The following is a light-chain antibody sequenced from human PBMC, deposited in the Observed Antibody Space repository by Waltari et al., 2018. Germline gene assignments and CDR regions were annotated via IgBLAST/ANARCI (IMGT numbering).Light chain of an antibody. V-gene: IGKV3-20*01. CDR3: QQYGSTPET. CDR2: GAS. CDR1: QSVSSSH. J-gene: IGKJ1*01. Sequence: DIVLTPSPGTLSLSPGERATLSCRASQSVSSSHLAWYQQKPGLAPRLLIYGASSRATGIPDRFSGSGSGTDFTFTISRLEPEDFAVYYCQQYGSTPETFGQGTKVEIK.